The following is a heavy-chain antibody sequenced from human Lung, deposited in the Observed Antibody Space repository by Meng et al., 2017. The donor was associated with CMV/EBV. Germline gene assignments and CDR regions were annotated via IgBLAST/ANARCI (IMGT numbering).Heavy chain of an antibody. Sequence: SVXVSXXVSGYTFTGYYMHWVRQAPGQGLEWMGWINPNSGGTNYAQKFQGRVTMTRDTSISTAYMELSRLRSDDTAVYYCARPGRDFWSGYRAHLLMDVWGQGTTVTVSS. J-gene: IGHJ6*02. V-gene: IGHV1-2*02. CDR3: ARPGRDFWSGYRAHLLMDV. CDR2: INPNSGGT. D-gene: IGHD3-3*01. CDR1: GYTFTGYY.